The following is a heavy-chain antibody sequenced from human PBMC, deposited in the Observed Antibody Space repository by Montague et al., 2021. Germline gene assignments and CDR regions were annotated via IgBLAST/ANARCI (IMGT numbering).Heavy chain of an antibody. J-gene: IGHJ4*02. V-gene: IGHV4-59*01. Sequence: ETLSLTCSVSGDSINGWYWSWIRQPPGKGLEWIGPVFYSGATNYNPSLKSRVTMSADTSKNQVSLKVNSVTAADTAVYYCARQGFYESGGFFIWGLGTLVTVSS. CDR2: VFYSGAT. CDR1: GDSINGWY. D-gene: IGHD3-22*01. CDR3: ARQGFYESGGFFI.